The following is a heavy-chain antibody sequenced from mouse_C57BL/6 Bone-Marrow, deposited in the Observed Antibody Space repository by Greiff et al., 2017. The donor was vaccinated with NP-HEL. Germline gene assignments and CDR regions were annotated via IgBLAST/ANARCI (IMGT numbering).Heavy chain of an antibody. CDR2: ISSGGSYT. J-gene: IGHJ4*01. CDR1: GFTFSSYG. CDR3: ARNYYYCSTFYAMDY. V-gene: IGHV5-6*01. D-gene: IGHD1-1*01. Sequence: EVKLVESGGDLVKPGGSLKLSCAASGFTFSSYGMSWVRQTPDKRLEWVATISSGGSYTYYPDSVKGRFTISRDNATNTLYLQMSSLKSEDTAMYYCARNYYYCSTFYAMDYWGQGTSVTVSS.